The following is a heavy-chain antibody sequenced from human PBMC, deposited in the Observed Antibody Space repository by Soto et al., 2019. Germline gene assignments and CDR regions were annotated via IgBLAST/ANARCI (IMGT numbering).Heavy chain of an antibody. J-gene: IGHJ4*02. V-gene: IGHV1-3*01. CDR2: INAGNGNT. CDR3: ARAKVLWFGESEPDY. D-gene: IGHD3-10*01. Sequence: ASVKVSCKASGYTFTSYAMHWVRQAPGQRLEWMGWINAGNGNTKYSQKFRGRVTITRDTSASTAYMELSSLRSEDTAVYYCARAKVLWFGESEPDYWGQGTLVTVSS. CDR1: GYTFTSYA.